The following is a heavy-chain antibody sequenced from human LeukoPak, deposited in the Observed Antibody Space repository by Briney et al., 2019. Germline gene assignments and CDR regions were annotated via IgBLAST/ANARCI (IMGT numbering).Heavy chain of an antibody. J-gene: IGHJ3*02. CDR2: IYYSGRT. V-gene: IGHV4-39*07. Sequence: PSETLSLTCTVSGGSISTSSYYWGWIRQSPGKGLEWIGTIYYSGRTYYNPSLKSRVTMSLDTSEIQFSLKLSSVTAADTAVYYCAREMDYDSSGYYYRTDAFDIWGPGTVVTVSS. D-gene: IGHD3-22*01. CDR1: GGSISTSSYY. CDR3: AREMDYDSSGYYYRTDAFDI.